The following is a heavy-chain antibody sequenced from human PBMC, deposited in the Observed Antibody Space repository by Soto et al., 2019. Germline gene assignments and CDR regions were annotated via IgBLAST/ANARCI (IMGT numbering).Heavy chain of an antibody. Sequence: EVQLVESGGGLVQPGGSLRLSCAASGFTFSSYSMNWVRQAPGKGLEWVSYISSRSSTIYYADSVKGRFTISRDNAKNSLYLQMNSLRAEDTAVYYCARDLGSSWYPEYFQHWGQGTLVTVSS. V-gene: IGHV3-48*01. J-gene: IGHJ1*01. CDR1: GFTFSSYS. CDR3: ARDLGSSWYPEYFQH. CDR2: ISSRSSTI. D-gene: IGHD6-13*01.